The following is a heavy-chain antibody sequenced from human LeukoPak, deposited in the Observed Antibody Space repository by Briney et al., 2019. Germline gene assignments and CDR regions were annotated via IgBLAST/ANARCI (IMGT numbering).Heavy chain of an antibody. CDR2: IRSSSSTI. CDR1: GFTFSSYS. V-gene: IGHV3-48*02. D-gene: IGHD3-10*01. J-gene: IGHJ6*02. Sequence: GGSLRLSCAASGFTFSSYSMNWVRQAPGKGLEWVSYIRSSSSTIYYADSVRGRFTISRDNAKNSLYLQMNSLRDEDTAIYYCARDITIVRGLIGYYYGMDVWGQGTTVTVSS. CDR3: ARDITIVRGLIGYYYGMDV.